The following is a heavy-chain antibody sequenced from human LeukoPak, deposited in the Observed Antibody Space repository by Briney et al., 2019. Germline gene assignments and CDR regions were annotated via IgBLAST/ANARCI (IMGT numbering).Heavy chain of an antibody. CDR3: AASAVLGSYHY. CDR1: GGSVRSYS. D-gene: IGHD1-26*01. Sequence: SETLSLTCTVSGGSVRSYSWSWIRQPAGGGLEWIGHSHTSENANYHPPIKSRVTMSLDTSRNQFSLRLSSVTAADTAVYYCAASAVLGSYHYWGQGSLVSVSS. J-gene: IGHJ4*02. CDR2: SHTSENA. V-gene: IGHV4-4*07.